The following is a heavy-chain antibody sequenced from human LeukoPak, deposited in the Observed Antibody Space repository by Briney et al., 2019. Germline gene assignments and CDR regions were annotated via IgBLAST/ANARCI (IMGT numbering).Heavy chain of an antibody. J-gene: IGHJ5*02. CDR2: IYHSGST. D-gene: IGHD3-10*01. CDR3: ARREMVRGLVRWFDP. CDR1: GYSISSGYY. V-gene: IGHV4-38-2*02. Sequence: SETLSLTCTVSGYSISSGYYWGWIRQPPGKGLEWIGSIYHSGSTYYNPSLKSRVTISVDTSKNQFSLKLSSVTAADTAVYYCARREMVRGLVRWFDPWGQGTLVTVSS.